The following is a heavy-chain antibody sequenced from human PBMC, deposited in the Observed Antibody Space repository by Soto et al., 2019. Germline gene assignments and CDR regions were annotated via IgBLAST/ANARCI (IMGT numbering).Heavy chain of an antibody. CDR2: ISGSGGST. J-gene: IGHJ6*02. CDR3: AKDWTGFGYYYYGMDV. D-gene: IGHD3-3*01. V-gene: IGHV3-23*01. Sequence: GGSLRLSCAASGFTFSDFYMSWIRQAPGKGLEWVSAISGSGGSTYYADSVKGRFTISRDNSKNTLYLQMNSLRAEDTAVYYCAKDWTGFGYYYYGMDVWGQGTTVTVSS. CDR1: GFTFSDFY.